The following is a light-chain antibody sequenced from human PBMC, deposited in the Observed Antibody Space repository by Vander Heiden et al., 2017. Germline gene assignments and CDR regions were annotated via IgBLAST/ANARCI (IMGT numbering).Light chain of an antibody. CDR2: DAS. Sequence: EIVLTQSPATLSLSPGERATLSCRASQSVSSYLAWFQQKPGLIYDASNSATGIPARFSRSGSATDFTLTISSLVPEDFAVYYCHGRSAWGLTFGGGTKVEIK. CDR1: QSVSSY. V-gene: IGKV3-11*01. CDR3: HGRSAWGLT. J-gene: IGKJ4*01.